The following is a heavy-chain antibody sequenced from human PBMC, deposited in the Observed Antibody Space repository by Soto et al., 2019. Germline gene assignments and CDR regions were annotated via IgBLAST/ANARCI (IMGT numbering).Heavy chain of an antibody. CDR3: ARGVTLVKGYYYYYGMDV. J-gene: IGHJ6*02. CDR1: GFTFSSYS. V-gene: IGHV3-48*02. Sequence: EVQLVESGGGLVQPGGPLRLSCAASGFTFSSYSMNWVRQAPGKGLEWVSYISGTSSTIYYADSVKGRFTISRDNAKNSLYLQMNSLREEDTAVYYCARGVTLVKGYYYYYGMDVWGQGTTVTVSS. D-gene: IGHD3-10*01. CDR2: ISGTSSTI.